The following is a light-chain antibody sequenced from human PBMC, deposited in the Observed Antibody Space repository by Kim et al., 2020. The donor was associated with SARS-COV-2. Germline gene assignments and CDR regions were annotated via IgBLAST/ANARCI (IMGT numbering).Light chain of an antibody. Sequence: DIQLTQSPSFLSASVGDRVTITCRASQGISSYLAWYQQKPGKAPKPLIYAASTLQSGVPSRFSGSGSGTEFTLTISSLQPEDFATYYCQQLNSYPHTFGQGTKLEI. CDR3: QQLNSYPHT. V-gene: IGKV1-9*01. J-gene: IGKJ2*01. CDR1: QGISSY. CDR2: AAS.